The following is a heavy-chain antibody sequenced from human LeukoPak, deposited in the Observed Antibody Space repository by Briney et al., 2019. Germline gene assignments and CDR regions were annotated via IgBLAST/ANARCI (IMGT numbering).Heavy chain of an antibody. Sequence: SVKVSCKASGGTFSSYAISWVRQAPGQGLEWMGRIIPILGIANYAQKFQGRVTITADKSTSTAYMELSSLRSEDTAVYYCARDGRYSHGLKAFDIWGQGTMVTVSS. V-gene: IGHV1-69*04. CDR3: ARDGRYSHGLKAFDI. CDR1: GGTFSSYA. D-gene: IGHD5-18*01. CDR2: IIPILGIA. J-gene: IGHJ3*02.